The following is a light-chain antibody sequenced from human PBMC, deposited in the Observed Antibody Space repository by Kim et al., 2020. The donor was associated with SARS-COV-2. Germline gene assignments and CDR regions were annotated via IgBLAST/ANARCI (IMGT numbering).Light chain of an antibody. J-gene: IGLJ3*02. CDR1: SGSNASKY. CDR3: QSYDSSNHWV. Sequence: KTVTISCTRSSGSNASKYVQWCQQRPGRAPTTVIYEDNQRPSGVPDRFSCSIDSSSYSSSLTISRLKTEDEADYYCQSYDSSNHWVFGGGTQLTVL. V-gene: IGLV6-57*03. CDR2: EDN.